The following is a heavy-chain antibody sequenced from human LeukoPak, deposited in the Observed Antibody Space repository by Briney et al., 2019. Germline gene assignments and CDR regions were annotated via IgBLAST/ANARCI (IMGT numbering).Heavy chain of an antibody. V-gene: IGHV3-74*03. CDR1: GFTFANHW. CDR2: IKGDGSIR. D-gene: IGHD2-8*02. J-gene: IGHJ6*02. CDR3: VRDKYWSVMDF. Sequence: PGGSLRLSCADFGFTFANHWMHWARQTPGAGMVWVSRIKGDGSIREYADSAKRRFTIPRHNAKNTLSLQLTSLRGENTPVYHCVRDKYWSVMDFWGQGTTVTVSS.